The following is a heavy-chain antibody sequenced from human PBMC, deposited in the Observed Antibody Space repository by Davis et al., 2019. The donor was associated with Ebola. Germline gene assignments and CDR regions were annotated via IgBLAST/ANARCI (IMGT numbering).Heavy chain of an antibody. CDR3: ARGLGSSSWYSWSWFDP. D-gene: IGHD6-13*01. Sequence: GSLRLSCTVSGGSISSSSYYWGWIRQPPGKGLEWIGSIYYSGSTYYNPSLKSRVTISVDTSKNQFSLKLSSVTAADTAVYYCARGLGSSSWYSWSWFDPWGQGTLVTVSS. CDR2: IYYSGST. V-gene: IGHV4-39*01. CDR1: GGSISSSSYY. J-gene: IGHJ5*02.